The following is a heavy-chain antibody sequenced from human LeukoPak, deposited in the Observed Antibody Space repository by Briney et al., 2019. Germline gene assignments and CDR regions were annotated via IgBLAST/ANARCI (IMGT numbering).Heavy chain of an antibody. J-gene: IGHJ6*02. CDR3: AKASYYYYNGMDV. Sequence: GGSLRLSRAASGFTFSSYAMSCVRQAPGRGLGWVSVISGSAGSTFSADSVKGRFTIPRDNSKNTVYLQMNSLRAEDTALYHCAKASYYYYNGMDVWGQGTTVTVSS. CDR1: GFTFSSYA. CDR2: ISGSAGST. V-gene: IGHV3-23*01.